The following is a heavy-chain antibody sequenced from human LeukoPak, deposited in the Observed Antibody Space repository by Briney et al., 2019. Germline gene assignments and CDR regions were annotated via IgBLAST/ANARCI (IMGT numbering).Heavy chain of an antibody. D-gene: IGHD1-1*01. CDR2: IRYSGSTI. J-gene: IGHJ6*02. CDR1: GFTFSDYY. V-gene: IGHV3-11*01. Sequence: GGSLRLSCAASGFTFSDYYMSWLPQAPGKALVGVSYIRYSGSTIYYADSVNGRFTISRDNAKNSLYLQMDSLRAEDTTVYYCAREDWNDDPFGGNYYYGMDGWGQGTTVTVSS. CDR3: AREDWNDDPFGGNYYYGMDG.